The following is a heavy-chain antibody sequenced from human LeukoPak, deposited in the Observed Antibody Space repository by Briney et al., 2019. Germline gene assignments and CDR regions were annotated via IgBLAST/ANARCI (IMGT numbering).Heavy chain of an antibody. CDR2: INPNSGGT. Sequence: ASVKVSCKASGYTFTGYYMHWVRQAPGQGLEWMGWINPNSGGTNYAQKFQGRVTMTRDTSISTAYMELSRLRSDDTAVYYCAREGSSSPPAFDIWGQGTMVTVSS. CDR3: AREGSSSPPAFDI. J-gene: IGHJ3*02. D-gene: IGHD6-6*01. CDR1: GYTFTGYY. V-gene: IGHV1-2*02.